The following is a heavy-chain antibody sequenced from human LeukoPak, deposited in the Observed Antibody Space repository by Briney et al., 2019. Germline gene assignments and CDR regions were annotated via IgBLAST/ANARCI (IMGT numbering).Heavy chain of an antibody. D-gene: IGHD3-3*01. Sequence: ASVKVSCKASGYTFIGYYMHWVRQAPGQGLEWMGWINPNSGGTNYAQKFQGRVTMTRDTSISAAYVELSSLRSDDTAVYYCARSTDFWSGPYYMDVWGKGTTVTISS. CDR2: INPNSGGT. CDR1: GYTFIGYY. CDR3: ARSTDFWSGPYYMDV. J-gene: IGHJ6*03. V-gene: IGHV1-2*02.